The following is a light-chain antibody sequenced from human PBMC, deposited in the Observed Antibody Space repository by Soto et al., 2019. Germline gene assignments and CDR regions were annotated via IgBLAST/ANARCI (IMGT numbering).Light chain of an antibody. V-gene: IGKV3-15*01. CDR2: GAS. CDR3: QQYNNHWT. CDR1: QSVSSN. Sequence: EIVMTQSPATLSVSPGERATLSCRASQSVSSNLAWYQQKPGQAPRLLIYGASTRATGIPARFSGSGSGTEFTLTISSLQSEDFAVYYCQQYNNHWTFGHGTKVDIQ. J-gene: IGKJ1*01.